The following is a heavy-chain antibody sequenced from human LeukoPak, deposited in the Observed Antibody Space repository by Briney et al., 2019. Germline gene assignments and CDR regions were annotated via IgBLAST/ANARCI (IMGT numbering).Heavy chain of an antibody. CDR3: AKDFNWGWDY. Sequence: GGSLRPSCAASGFTFSSHGMHWVRQAPGKGLEWVAYVLSDGSRKYYADSVKGRFTISRDDSKNTLFLQMNSLRPEDTALYYCAKDFNWGWDYWGQGTLVTVSS. V-gene: IGHV3-30*02. J-gene: IGHJ4*02. CDR2: VLSDGSRK. D-gene: IGHD7-27*01. CDR1: GFTFSSHG.